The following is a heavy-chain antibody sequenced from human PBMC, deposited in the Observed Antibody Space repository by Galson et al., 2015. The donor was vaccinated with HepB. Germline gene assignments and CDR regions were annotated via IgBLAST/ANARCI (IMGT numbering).Heavy chain of an antibody. J-gene: IGHJ4*02. CDR2: VDPEDGET. D-gene: IGHD6-19*01. V-gene: IGHV1-69-2*01. CDR1: GYTFTDYY. CDR3: LFSGWYGPFDY. Sequence: VKVSCKVSGYTFTDYYMHWVQQAPGKGLEWMGLVDPEDGETIYAEKFQGRVTITADTSTDTAYMELSSLRSEDTAVYYCLFSGWYGPFDYWGQGTLVTVSS.